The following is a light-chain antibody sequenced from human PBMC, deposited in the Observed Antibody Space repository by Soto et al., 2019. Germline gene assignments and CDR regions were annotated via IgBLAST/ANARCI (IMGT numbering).Light chain of an antibody. CDR1: QSLSGN. V-gene: IGKV3-15*01. CDR3: QQYYNWPYT. J-gene: IGKJ2*01. CDR2: GAS. Sequence: EIVMTQSPATLSVSPGERATLSCRASQSLSGNLAWYQQKPGQSLSLLIYGASKRATGVPVRFSASGSGADFTLTITSLQSEDFAVYYCQQYYNWPYTFGQGTKLEIK.